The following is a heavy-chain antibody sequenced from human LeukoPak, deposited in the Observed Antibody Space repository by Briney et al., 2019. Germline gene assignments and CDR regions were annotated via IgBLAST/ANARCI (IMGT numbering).Heavy chain of an antibody. V-gene: IGHV1-69*13. CDR2: IIPIFGTA. J-gene: IGHJ4*02. D-gene: IGHD3-16*02. CDR3: ARGYDYVWGSYRPD. CDR1: GGTFSSYA. Sequence: ASVKVSCKASGGTFSSYAMSWVRQAPGQGLEWMGGIIPIFGTANYAQKFQGRVTITADESTSTAYMELSSLRSEDTAVYYCARGYDYVWGSYRPDWGQGTLVTVSS.